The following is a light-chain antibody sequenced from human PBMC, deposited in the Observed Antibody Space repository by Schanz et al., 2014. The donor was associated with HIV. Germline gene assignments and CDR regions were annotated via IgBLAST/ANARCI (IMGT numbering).Light chain of an antibody. J-gene: IGLJ2*01. Sequence: QSVLTQPPSLSGAPGQRVSLSCNGSSSNIGAGYDVHWYQQFPGTAPRLLIFDDNSRPSGVPDRFSGSKSGTSASLAITGLQAEDEADYYCQSYDSSLWVFGGGTKLTVL. CDR2: DDN. CDR1: SSNIGAGYD. V-gene: IGLV1-40*01. CDR3: QSYDSSLWV.